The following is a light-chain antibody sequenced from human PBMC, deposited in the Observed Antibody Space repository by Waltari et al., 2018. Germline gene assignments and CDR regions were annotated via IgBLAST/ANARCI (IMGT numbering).Light chain of an antibody. J-gene: IGKJ1*01. CDR1: QSMSHY. CDR2: QAS. CDR3: QHYVNLPAT. V-gene: IGKV3-20*01. Sequence: EVVLTQSPGTLSLSPGEGATLSWSTSQSMSHYLSWYHQKPGQAPRLLSYQASSRATGIPDRFSGSGYGTDVSLTISRLEPDDVAVYYCQHYVNLPATFGQGPKVAI.